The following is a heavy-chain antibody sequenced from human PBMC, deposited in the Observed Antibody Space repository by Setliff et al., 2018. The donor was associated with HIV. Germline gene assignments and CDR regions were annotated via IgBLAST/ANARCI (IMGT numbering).Heavy chain of an antibody. V-gene: IGHV4-59*01. J-gene: IGHJ5*02. CDR3: ARDPGGLYCTSASCQGGCFDP. CDR2: IYYTGST. Sequence: PSETLSLTCTVSGGSMSSYYWSWIRQPPGKGLEWIGSIYYTGSTDYNPSLMSRVTISVETSKNQFSLKLNSVTAADTAVYYCARDPGGLYCTSASCQGGCFDPWGQGTLVTVSS. D-gene: IGHD2-2*01. CDR1: GGSMSSYY.